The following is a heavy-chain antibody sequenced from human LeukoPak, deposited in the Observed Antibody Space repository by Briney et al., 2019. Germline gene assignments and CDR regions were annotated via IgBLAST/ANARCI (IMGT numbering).Heavy chain of an antibody. CDR3: ATKYGDYRY. D-gene: IGHD4-17*01. CDR1: GFTFSSYA. Sequence: GGSLRPSCAASGFTFSSYAMSWDRQAPGKGLEWVSAISGSGGSTYYADSVKGRFTISRDNSKNTLYLQMNSLRAEDTAVYYCATKYGDYRYWGQGTLVTVSS. V-gene: IGHV3-23*01. J-gene: IGHJ4*02. CDR2: ISGSGGST.